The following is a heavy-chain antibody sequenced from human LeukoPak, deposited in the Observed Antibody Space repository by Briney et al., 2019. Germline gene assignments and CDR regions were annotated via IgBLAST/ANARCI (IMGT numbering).Heavy chain of an antibody. D-gene: IGHD3-22*01. Sequence: PSETLSLTCTVSGGSISSYYWSWIRQPPGKGLEWIGYIYYSGSTNYNPSLKSRVTISVDTSKNQFSLKLSSVTAADTAVYYCARDGLRDLDSSGYLDWGQGTLVTVSS. J-gene: IGHJ4*02. CDR2: IYYSGST. CDR1: GGSISSYY. V-gene: IGHV4-59*01. CDR3: ARDGLRDLDSSGYLD.